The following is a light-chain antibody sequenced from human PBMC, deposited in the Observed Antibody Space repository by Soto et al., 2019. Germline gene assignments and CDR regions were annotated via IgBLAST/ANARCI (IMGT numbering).Light chain of an antibody. Sequence: ETLLTQSPATLSLSPGERATLSCRASQTVSSHLAWYQQIPGQAPRLLIFDASNRATGVPARFSGSGSGTDFTLTISSLEPEDFAVYYCQQRSNWPPQFTFGPGTKVDVK. CDR2: DAS. V-gene: IGKV3-11*01. J-gene: IGKJ3*01. CDR1: QTVSSH. CDR3: QQRSNWPPQFT.